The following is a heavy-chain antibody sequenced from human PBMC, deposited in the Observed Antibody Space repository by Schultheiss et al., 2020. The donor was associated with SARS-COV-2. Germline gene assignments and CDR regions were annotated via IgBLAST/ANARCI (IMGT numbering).Heavy chain of an antibody. CDR1: GYSFTTYW. Sequence: GGSLRLSCKGSGYSFTTYWIGWVRQMPGKGLEWMGIIYPDDSDTRYSPSFQGQVTISADKSISTAYLQWSSLKASDTAMYYCARVHSSIAAPDYWGQGTLVTVSS. V-gene: IGHV5-51*01. D-gene: IGHD6-6*01. CDR3: ARVHSSIAAPDY. J-gene: IGHJ4*02. CDR2: IYPDDSDT.